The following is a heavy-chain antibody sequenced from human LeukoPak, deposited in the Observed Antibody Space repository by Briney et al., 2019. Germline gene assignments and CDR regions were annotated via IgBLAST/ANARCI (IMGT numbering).Heavy chain of an antibody. D-gene: IGHD3-22*01. V-gene: IGHV4-59*01. J-gene: IGHJ6*03. CDR2: IYYSGST. CDR3: ARVQVYDSSGYYRVGAYYYYMDV. Sequence: PSETLSLTCTVSGGSISSYYWSWIPQPPGKGLECIGYIYYSGSTDYNPSLKSRVTISVDTSKNQLPLKLSSVTAADTAVYYCARVQVYDSSGYYRVGAYYYYMDVWGKGTTVTVSS. CDR1: GGSISSYY.